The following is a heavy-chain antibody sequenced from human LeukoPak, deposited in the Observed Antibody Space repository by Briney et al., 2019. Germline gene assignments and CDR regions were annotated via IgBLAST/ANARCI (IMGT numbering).Heavy chain of an antibody. Sequence: GGSLRLSCAASGFTFSSYAMSWVRQAPGKGLEWVSAISGSGGSTYYADSVKGRFTISRDNSKNTLYLQMNSLRAEDTAVYYCVKFRGQLLSSYYFDYWGQGTLVTVSS. J-gene: IGHJ4*02. CDR3: VKFRGQLLSSYYFDY. V-gene: IGHV3-23*01. D-gene: IGHD2-2*01. CDR1: GFTFSSYA. CDR2: ISGSGGST.